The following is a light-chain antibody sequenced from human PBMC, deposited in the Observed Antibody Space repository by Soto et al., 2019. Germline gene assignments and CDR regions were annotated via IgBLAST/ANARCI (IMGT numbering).Light chain of an antibody. J-gene: IGKJ1*01. V-gene: IGKV3-15*01. CDR1: QNIYYN. Sequence: ILMTQSPATVSVSPGESATLSCRASQNIYYNVAWYQHRPGQAPRLLIYRASTRAPGVPARFSGSGSGTKFTLTIASLQPDDFATYYCQQYETFSGTFGPGTKVDIK. CDR3: QQYETFSGT. CDR2: RAS.